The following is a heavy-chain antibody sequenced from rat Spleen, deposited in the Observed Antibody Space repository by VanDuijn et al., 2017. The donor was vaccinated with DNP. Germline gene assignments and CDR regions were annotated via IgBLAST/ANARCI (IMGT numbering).Heavy chain of an antibody. CDR3: ARGSTSIYWYFDF. V-gene: IGHV5-25*01. CDR1: GFTFSDYN. J-gene: IGHJ1*01. Sequence: EVQLVESGGGLVQPGRSLKLSCAASGFTFSDYNMAWVRQAPTKGLEWVAAISPSGRRIYYLDSVKGRFTISRDDAKGSLYLQMNSLKSEETATYYCARGSTSIYWYFDFWGPGTMVTVSS. D-gene: IGHD1-2*01. CDR2: ISPSGRRI.